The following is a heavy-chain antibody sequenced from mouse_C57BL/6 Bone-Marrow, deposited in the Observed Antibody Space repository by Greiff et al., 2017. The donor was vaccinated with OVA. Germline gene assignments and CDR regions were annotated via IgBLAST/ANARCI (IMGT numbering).Heavy chain of an antibody. CDR3: ASREIRARDY. CDR2: ISSGSSTI. J-gene: IGHJ4*01. D-gene: IGHD3-3*01. CDR1: GFTFSDYG. Sequence: EVKVEESGGGLVKPGGSLKLSCAASGFTFSDYGMHWVRQAPEKGLEWVAYISSGSSTIYYADTVKGRFTISRDNAKNTLFLQMTSLRSEDTAMYYCASREIRARDYWGQGTSVTVSS. V-gene: IGHV5-17*01.